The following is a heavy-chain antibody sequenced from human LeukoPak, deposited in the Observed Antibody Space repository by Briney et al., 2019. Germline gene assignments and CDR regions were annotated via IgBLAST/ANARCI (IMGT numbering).Heavy chain of an antibody. Sequence: PGGSLRLSCAASGFTFDDYAMHWVRQAPGKGLEWVSAISWNSGTIGYADSVKGRFTISRDNAKNSLYLQMNSLRAEDTALYYCAKDRYSSGLGTMDVWGQGTTVTVSS. J-gene: IGHJ6*02. CDR2: ISWNSGTI. V-gene: IGHV3-9*01. CDR3: AKDRYSSGLGTMDV. D-gene: IGHD6-19*01. CDR1: GFTFDDYA.